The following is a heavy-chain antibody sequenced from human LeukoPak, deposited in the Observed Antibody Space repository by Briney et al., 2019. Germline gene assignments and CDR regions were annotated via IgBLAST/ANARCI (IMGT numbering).Heavy chain of an antibody. CDR1: GYTFTGYY. J-gene: IGHJ4*02. V-gene: IGHV1-2*02. D-gene: IGHD1-26*01. CDR3: ATLTTVVGATKAFDY. CDR2: INPNSGGT. Sequence: GASVKVSCKASGYTFTGYYMHWVRQAPGQGLEWMGWINPNSGGTNYAQKFQGRVTMTRDTSISTAYMELSRLRSDDTAVYYCATLTTVVGATKAFDYWGQGTLVTVSS.